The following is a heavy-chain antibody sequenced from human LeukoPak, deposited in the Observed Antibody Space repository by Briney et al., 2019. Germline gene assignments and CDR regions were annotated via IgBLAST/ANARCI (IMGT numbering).Heavy chain of an antibody. Sequence: SETPLRLCCVTAGSISSGHYYSGCRRHPPGKGLEWIGSIYYGGGTYYNPSLKSRFTISVDKAKDPLSLQLSSLTAADTAVYYCERRAYRTGWSDFGDWGQGTLVTVSS. V-gene: IGHV4-39*01. J-gene: IGHJ4*02. CDR2: IYYGGGT. D-gene: IGHD6-19*01. CDR1: AGSISSGHYY. CDR3: ERRAYRTGWSDFGD.